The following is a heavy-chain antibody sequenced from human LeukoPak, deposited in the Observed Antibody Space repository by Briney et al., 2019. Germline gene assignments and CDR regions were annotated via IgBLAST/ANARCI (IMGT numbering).Heavy chain of an antibody. CDR3: ARDSRSGGSYHEFDY. CDR2: INPNSGGT. D-gene: IGHD1-26*01. V-gene: IGHV1-2*02. J-gene: IGHJ4*02. CDR1: GYTFTGYY. Sequence: ASVKVSCKASGYTFTGYYMHWVRQAPGQGLEWMGWINPNSGGTNYAQKFQGRVTMTRDTSISTAYMELSRLRSDDTAVYYCARDSRSGGSYHEFDYWGQGTLVTVSS.